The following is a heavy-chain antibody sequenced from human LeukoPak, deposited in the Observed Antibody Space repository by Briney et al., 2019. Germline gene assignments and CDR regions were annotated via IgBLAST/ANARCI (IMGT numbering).Heavy chain of an antibody. CDR3: ARDEFGPLAF. J-gene: IGHJ4*02. D-gene: IGHD3/OR15-3a*01. CDR1: GLTFSNCH. CDR2: IKEDGTET. V-gene: IGHV3-7*05. Sequence: GGSLRLSCVVSGLTFSNCHMTWVRQAPGRGLEWVANIKEDGTETSYVGSVKGRFTISRDNAKNSLYLQMNSLRAEDTALYYCARDEFGPLAFWGRGTLVTVSS.